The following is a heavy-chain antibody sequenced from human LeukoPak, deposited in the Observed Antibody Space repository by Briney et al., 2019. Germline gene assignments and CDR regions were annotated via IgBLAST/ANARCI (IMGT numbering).Heavy chain of an antibody. V-gene: IGHV3-30*02. CDR3: AKEGDYYGSGSYRDGFDI. D-gene: IGHD3-10*01. J-gene: IGHJ3*02. CDR2: IRYDGSDK. Sequence: PGGSLRLSCATSEFTFSSYGMHWVRQAPGKGLEWVAFIRYDGSDKYYADSVKGRFTISRDNSKNTLYLQMNSLRAEDTAVYYCAKEGDYYGSGSYRDGFDIWGQGTRATVSS. CDR1: EFTFSSYG.